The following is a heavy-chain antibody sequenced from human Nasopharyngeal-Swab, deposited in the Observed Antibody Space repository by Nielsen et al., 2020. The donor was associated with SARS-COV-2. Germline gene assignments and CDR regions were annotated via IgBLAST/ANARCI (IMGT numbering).Heavy chain of an antibody. V-gene: IGHV3-30*04. CDR1: GFTFSSYA. CDR2: ISYDGSNK. D-gene: IGHD6-13*01. CDR3: ARTGGLAAAGLDY. J-gene: IGHJ4*02. Sequence: GGSLRLPCAASGFTFSSYAMHGVRQAPGKGREWVAVISYDGSNKYYADSVKGRFTISRDNSKNTLYLQMNSLRAEDTAVYYCARTGGLAAAGLDYWGQGTLVTVSS.